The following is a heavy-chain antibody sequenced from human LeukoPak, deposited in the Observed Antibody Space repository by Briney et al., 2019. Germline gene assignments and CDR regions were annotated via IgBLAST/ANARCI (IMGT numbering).Heavy chain of an antibody. V-gene: IGHV4-34*01. CDR1: GGSFSGYY. D-gene: IGHD4-17*01. CDR3: ARVHPVTMDSSRGSAFDI. J-gene: IGHJ3*02. Sequence: SETLSLTCAVYGGSFSGYYWSWIRQPPGKGLEWIGEINHSGSTNYNPSLKSRVTISVDTSKNQFSLKLSSVTAADTAVYYCARVHPVTMDSSRGSAFDIWGQGTMVTASS. CDR2: INHSGST.